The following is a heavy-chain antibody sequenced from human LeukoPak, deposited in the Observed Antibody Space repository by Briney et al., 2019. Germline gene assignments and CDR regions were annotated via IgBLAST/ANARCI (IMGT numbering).Heavy chain of an antibody. D-gene: IGHD1-26*01. CDR2: IKQDGSEK. V-gene: IGHV3-7*01. Sequence: GGSLRLSCAASGFTFSRYWMSWVRQAPGKGLEWVADIKQDGSEKYYVDSVKGRFTISRDNAKNSLYLQMNSLRAEDTAVYYCARAMVWDHGDYWGQGTLVTVSS. CDR1: GFTFSRYW. J-gene: IGHJ4*02. CDR3: ARAMVWDHGDY.